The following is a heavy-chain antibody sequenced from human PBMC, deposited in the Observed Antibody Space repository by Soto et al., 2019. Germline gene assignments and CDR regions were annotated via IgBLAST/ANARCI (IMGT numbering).Heavy chain of an antibody. CDR1: GGSFSSYN. CDR3: ARLALARYYGMDV. V-gene: IGHV4-34*01. CDR2: INHRGST. D-gene: IGHD5-12*01. Sequence: SETLSLTCAVFGGSFSSYNWNWIRQPPGKGLEWIGEINHRGSTNYNPSLKSRVPISVDTSKNQFSLKLSSVTAADTAVYYCARLALARYYGMDVWGQGTTVTVSS. J-gene: IGHJ6*02.